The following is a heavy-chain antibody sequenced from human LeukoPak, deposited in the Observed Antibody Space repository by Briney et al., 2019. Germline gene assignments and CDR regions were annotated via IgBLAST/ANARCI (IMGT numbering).Heavy chain of an antibody. V-gene: IGHV1-18*01. CDR2: ISAYNGNT. CDR3: AREPGGKGARGAFDI. J-gene: IGHJ3*02. D-gene: IGHD1-26*01. CDR1: GYTFTSYG. Sequence: ASVKVSCKASGYTFTSYGISCVRQAPGQGLEWMGWISAYNGNTNYAQKLQGRVTMTTDTSTSTVYMELSSLRSEDTAVYYCAREPGGKGARGAFDIWGQGTMVTVSS.